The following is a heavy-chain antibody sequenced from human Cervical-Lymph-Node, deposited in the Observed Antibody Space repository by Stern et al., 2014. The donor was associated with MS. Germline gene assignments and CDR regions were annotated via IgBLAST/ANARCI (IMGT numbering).Heavy chain of an antibody. V-gene: IGHV5-51*01. J-gene: IGHJ4*02. D-gene: IGHD4-17*01. CDR2: YPGDSDT. CDR3: ARQEGYGDTN. CDR1: GYSFTSYW. Sequence: EVQLVESGAEVKKPGESLKISCKGSGYSFTSYWIGWVRQMPGKGLEWMGIYPGDSDTRYSPSFQGQVTISADKSISTAYLQWSSLKASDTAMYYCARQEGYGDTNWGQGTLVTVSS.